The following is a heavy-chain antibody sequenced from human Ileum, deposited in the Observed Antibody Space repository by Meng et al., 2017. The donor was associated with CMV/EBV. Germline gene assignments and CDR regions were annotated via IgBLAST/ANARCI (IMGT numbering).Heavy chain of an antibody. V-gene: IGHV4-39*07. CDR2: IYYSGYT. CDR3: ARLQSGYATFSFDS. CDR1: GGSINSRSHY. Sequence: GSLTLSCNVSGGSINSRSHYWGWLRQPPGKGLEWIGAIYYSGYTYYNPSLKSRLTISIDTSKNQLSLRVNSMTAADTAVYYCARLQSGYATFSFDSWGQGTLVTVSS. D-gene: IGHD3-3*01. J-gene: IGHJ4*02.